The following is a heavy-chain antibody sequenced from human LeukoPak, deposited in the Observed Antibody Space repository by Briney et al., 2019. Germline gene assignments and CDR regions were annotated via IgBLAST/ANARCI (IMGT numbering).Heavy chain of an antibody. Sequence: ASVKVSCKASGYTFTSYDMNWVPQAPGQRLEWMGIINPSGGSTSYAQKFQGRVTMTRDTSTSTVYMELSSLRSEDTAVYYCARVGNIAVNWFDHWGQGTLVTVSS. CDR1: GYTFTSYD. V-gene: IGHV1-46*03. J-gene: IGHJ5*02. CDR2: INPSGGST. D-gene: IGHD2/OR15-2a*01. CDR3: ARVGNIAVNWFDH.